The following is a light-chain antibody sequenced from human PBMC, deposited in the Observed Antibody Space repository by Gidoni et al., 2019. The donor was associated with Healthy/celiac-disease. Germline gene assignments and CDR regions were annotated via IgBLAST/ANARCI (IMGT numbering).Light chain of an antibody. CDR1: KLGDKY. Sequence: SYELTQPPSLSVSPGQTASITCSGDKLGDKYACWYQPKPGQSPVLVIYQESKRPSGIPERFSGSNSGNTATLTISGTQAMDEADYYCQAWDSSTAVFGGGTKLTVL. CDR2: QES. CDR3: QAWDSSTAV. V-gene: IGLV3-1*01. J-gene: IGLJ2*01.